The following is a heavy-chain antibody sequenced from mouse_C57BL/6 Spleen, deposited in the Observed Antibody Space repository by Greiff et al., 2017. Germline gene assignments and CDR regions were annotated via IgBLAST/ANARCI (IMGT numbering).Heavy chain of an antibody. CDR1: GYAFSSSW. J-gene: IGHJ4*01. V-gene: IGHV1-82*01. CDR3: ARLFITTVRDAMDY. CDR2: IYPGDGDT. D-gene: IGHD1-1*01. Sequence: VQLQQSGPELVKPGASVKISCKASGYAFSSSWMNWVKQRPGKGLEWIGRIYPGDGDTNYNGKFKGKATLTADKSSSTAYMQLSSLTSEDSAVCFCARLFITTVRDAMDYWGQGTSVTVSS.